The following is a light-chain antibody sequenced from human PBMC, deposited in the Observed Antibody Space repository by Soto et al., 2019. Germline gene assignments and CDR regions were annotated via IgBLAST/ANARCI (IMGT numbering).Light chain of an antibody. CDR2: HAS. Sequence: DIQMTQSPSTLPASVGDRVTITCRASQSISNWLAWYQQKQGTXPKLLIYHASTLESGVPSRFSGSGSGTELTITISSLQPDDFETYYCQQANSFPITFGQGTRLEIK. CDR1: QSISNW. V-gene: IGKV1-5*01. CDR3: QQANSFPIT. J-gene: IGKJ5*01.